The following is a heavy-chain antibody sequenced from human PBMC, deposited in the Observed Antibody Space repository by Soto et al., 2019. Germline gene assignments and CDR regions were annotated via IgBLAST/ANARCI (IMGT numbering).Heavy chain of an antibody. Sequence: EVQLLESGGNLVQPGGSLRLSCAGSGFPFSTYAVSWVRQTPGKGLEWVSAISPTGGSTYYAASGRGRFTISRDNSKNAVVLQMSGLRAEDTAIYYCAKAKRGILPTTTGGLDYWGQGTVLSVSS. CDR2: ISPTGGST. CDR3: AKAKRGILPTTTGGLDY. V-gene: IGHV3-23*01. D-gene: IGHD4-4*01. CDR1: GFPFSTYA. J-gene: IGHJ4*02.